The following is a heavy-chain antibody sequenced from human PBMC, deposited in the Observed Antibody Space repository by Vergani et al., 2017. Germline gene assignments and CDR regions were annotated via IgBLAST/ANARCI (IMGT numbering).Heavy chain of an antibody. Sequence: QVQLVESGGGLVKPGGSLRLSCAASGFTFSDYYMSWIRQAPGKGLEWVSYISSSGSTIYYADSVKGRFTISRDNAKNSLYLQMNSLKTEDTAVYYCTTYLELSPFDYWGQGTLVTVSS. D-gene: IGHD1-7*01. J-gene: IGHJ4*02. V-gene: IGHV3-11*01. CDR1: GFTFSDYY. CDR3: TTYLELSPFDY. CDR2: ISSSGSTI.